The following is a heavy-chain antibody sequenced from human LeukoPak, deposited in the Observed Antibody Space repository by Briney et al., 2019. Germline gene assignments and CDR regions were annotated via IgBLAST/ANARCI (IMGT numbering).Heavy chain of an antibody. Sequence: PGGSLRLSCAPSGLTFDDFAMQWVGQAAGKGGEWVERISYDGGNKNYAHSVKGRFTISRDNSKNTLSLHMNSLRPEDTAVYYCARDPPFSSGWSQNHFDYWGQGTLVTVSS. CDR2: ISYDGGNK. CDR1: GLTFDDFA. CDR3: ARDPPFSSGWSQNHFDY. D-gene: IGHD6-19*01. V-gene: IGHV3-30*04. J-gene: IGHJ4*02.